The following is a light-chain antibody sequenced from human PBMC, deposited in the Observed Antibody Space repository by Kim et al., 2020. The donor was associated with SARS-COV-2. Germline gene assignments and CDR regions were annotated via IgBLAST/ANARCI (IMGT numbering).Light chain of an antibody. V-gene: IGKV1-39*01. CDR2: AAS. J-gene: IGKJ3*01. CDR3: QQSYSTSFT. Sequence: DIQMTQSPSSLSASVRDRITITCRASQNIDTYLNWYQHKPGKAPKLLIYAASTLQRGVPSRFSGSGSGTDFTLTISSLQPDDFATYFCQQSYSTSFTFGPGTKVDIK. CDR1: QNIDTY.